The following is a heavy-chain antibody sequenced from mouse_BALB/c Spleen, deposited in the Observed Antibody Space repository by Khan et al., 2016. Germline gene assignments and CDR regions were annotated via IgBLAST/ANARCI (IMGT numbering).Heavy chain of an antibody. D-gene: IGHD2-12*01. Sequence: EVQLQESGPSLVKPSQTLSLTCSVTGDSITSGYWNWIRKCPGNKLEYMGYISYSGGTYYNPSLKSRISITRDTSKSPYSLQLNSVTTEDTATYYCAVYYSHFFDYWGQGTTLTVSS. J-gene: IGHJ2*01. CDR1: GDSITSGY. CDR3: AVYYSHFFDY. CDR2: ISYSGGT. V-gene: IGHV3-8*02.